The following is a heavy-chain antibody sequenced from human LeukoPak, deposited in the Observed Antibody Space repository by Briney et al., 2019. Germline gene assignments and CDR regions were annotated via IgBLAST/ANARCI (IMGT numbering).Heavy chain of an antibody. J-gene: IGHJ4*02. Sequence: GGSLRLXCAASGFTFSSYSMNWVRQAPGKGLEWVSSISSSSYIYYADSVKGRFTISRDNAKNSLYLQMNSLRAEDTAVYYCARVLTSGYYYDSSSDYWGQGTLVTVSS. D-gene: IGHD3-22*01. CDR1: GFTFSSYS. CDR3: ARVLTSGYYYDSSSDY. V-gene: IGHV3-21*01. CDR2: ISSSSYI.